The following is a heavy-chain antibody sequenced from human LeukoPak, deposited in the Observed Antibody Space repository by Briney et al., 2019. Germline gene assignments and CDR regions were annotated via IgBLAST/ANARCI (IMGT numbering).Heavy chain of an antibody. Sequence: SETLSLTCAVSDDSFSSHYWTWIRQPPGKGMEWIGYIYYTGNTNYNPSLKSRVPISIDTSKKQISLTLSSVTAADTAVYYCARHCSGDNCYFSGMDVWGQGTTVTVSS. V-gene: IGHV4-59*08. CDR2: IYYTGNT. CDR3: ARHCSGDNCYFSGMDV. CDR1: DDSFSSHY. J-gene: IGHJ6*02. D-gene: IGHD2-15*01.